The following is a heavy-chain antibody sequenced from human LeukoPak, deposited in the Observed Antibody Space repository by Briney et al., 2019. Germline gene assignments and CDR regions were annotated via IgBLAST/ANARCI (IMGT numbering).Heavy chain of an antibody. CDR2: IYSDGST. CDR3: ARHPPGYTSGALDY. V-gene: IGHV4-59*08. D-gene: IGHD5-18*01. Sequence: SETLSLTCTVSGGSIRSYCWSWIRQPPGKGLEWIGYIYSDGSTNYNPSLRSRVTMSVDTSKNQFSLKLSSVTAADTALYYCARHPPGYTSGALDYWGQGTLVTVSS. CDR1: GGSIRSYC. J-gene: IGHJ4*02.